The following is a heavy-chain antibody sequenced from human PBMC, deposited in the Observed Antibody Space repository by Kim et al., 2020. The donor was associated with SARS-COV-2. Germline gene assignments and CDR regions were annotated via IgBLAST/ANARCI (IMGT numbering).Heavy chain of an antibody. V-gene: IGHV3-7*01. D-gene: IGHD2-2*01. J-gene: IGHJ4*02. CDR2: GSEQ. CDR3: ARSRGVDY. Sequence: GSEQYYVDSVKGSFTISRDNAKNSLYLQMNSLRAEDTAMYYCARSRGVDYWGQGTVVTVSS.